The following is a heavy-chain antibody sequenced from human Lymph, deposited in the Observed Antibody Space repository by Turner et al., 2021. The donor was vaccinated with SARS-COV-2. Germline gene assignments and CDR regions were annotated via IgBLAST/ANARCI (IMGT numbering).Heavy chain of an antibody. J-gene: IGHJ4*02. CDR2: ISGDGGGT. Sequence: GESGGGVVQPGGSLRLSCAASGFTFDDYAMHWVRQAPGKGLEWVSLISGDGGGTYYADSVKGRFTISRDNSENSLSLQMNSLRAEDTALYYCAKDPGYCSGGSCYSRTYFDFWGQGTLVTVSA. D-gene: IGHD2-15*01. V-gene: IGHV3-43*02. CDR3: AKDPGYCSGGSCYSRTYFDF. CDR1: GFTFDDYA.